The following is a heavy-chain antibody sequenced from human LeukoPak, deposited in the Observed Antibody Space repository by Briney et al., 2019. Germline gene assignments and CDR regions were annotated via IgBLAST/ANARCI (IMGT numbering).Heavy chain of an antibody. CDR3: ARGGYNTYYFDY. D-gene: IGHD5-24*01. V-gene: IGHV3-23*01. J-gene: IGHJ4*02. Sequence: GGSLRLSCAASGFTFSNYAMSWVRQAPGKGLEWVSAISGRSTDTYYAGSVRGRFTISRDNSKNTLYLQMNTLRAEDTAVHYCARGGYNTYYFDYWGQGTLVTVSS. CDR1: GFTFSNYA. CDR2: ISGRSTDT.